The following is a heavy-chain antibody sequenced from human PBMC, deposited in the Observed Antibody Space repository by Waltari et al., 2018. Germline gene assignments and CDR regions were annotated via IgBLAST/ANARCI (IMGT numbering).Heavy chain of an antibody. CDR2: IHHAGST. CDR3: ARDTHMDV. Sequence: QVPLQESGPGLVKPSATLSLTCAVSGYSIISSGYYWGWIRQPPGKGLEWIGNIHHAGSTYYNPTLKSRVTILADTSKNQFSLKLSSVTAADTAVYYCARDTHMDVWGKGTTVTVSS. CDR1: GYSIISSGYY. V-gene: IGHV4-38-2*02. J-gene: IGHJ6*03.